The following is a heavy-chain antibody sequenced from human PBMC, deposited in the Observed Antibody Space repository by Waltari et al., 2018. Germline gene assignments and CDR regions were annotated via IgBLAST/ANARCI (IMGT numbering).Heavy chain of an antibody. Sequence: QVQLVESGGGVVQPGRSLRLSCAASGFTFSSYGMPWVRPAPGKGLEWVAVIWYDGSNKYYADSVKGRFTISRDNSKNTLYLQMNSLRAEDTAVYYCAREKEQRRNAFDIWGQGTMVTVSS. CDR1: GFTFSSYG. CDR2: IWYDGSNK. J-gene: IGHJ3*02. V-gene: IGHV3-33*01. CDR3: AREKEQRRNAFDI.